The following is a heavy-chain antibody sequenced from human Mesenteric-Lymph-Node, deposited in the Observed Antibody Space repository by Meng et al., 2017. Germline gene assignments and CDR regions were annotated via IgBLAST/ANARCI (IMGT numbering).Heavy chain of an antibody. V-gene: IGHV3-72*01. CDR2: IRNKANSYTT. CDR3: ARLGGWVGATDSFDF. D-gene: IGHD1-26*01. Sequence: GGSLRLSCAASGFSFSDHHVDWVRQAPGKGLEWVGRIRNKANSYTTESAASVKGRFIISRDDSKNSLYLQMTSIKTEDTAVYYCARLGGWVGATDSFDFWGQGTVVTVSS. CDR1: GFSFSDHH. J-gene: IGHJ3*01.